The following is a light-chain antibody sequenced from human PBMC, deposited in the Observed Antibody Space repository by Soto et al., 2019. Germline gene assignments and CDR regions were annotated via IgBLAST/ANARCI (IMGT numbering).Light chain of an antibody. CDR2: AAS. CDR1: QAISDY. J-gene: IGKJ3*01. V-gene: IGKV1-27*01. CDR3: QKYNSAPLT. Sequence: DIQMTQSPSSLSASVGDRVTITCRASQAISDYLAWYQQKPGKVPKLLIYAASTLQSGVPSLFSGSGSGTDFTLTISSLQPEDVATYYCQKYNSAPLTFGPGTKVDV.